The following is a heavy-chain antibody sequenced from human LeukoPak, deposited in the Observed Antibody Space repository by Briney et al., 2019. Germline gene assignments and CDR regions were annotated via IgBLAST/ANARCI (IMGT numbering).Heavy chain of an antibody. CDR2: ISGTGRST. V-gene: IGHV3-23*01. J-gene: IGHJ4*02. Sequence: PGGSLRLSCTASGFTFSSHAMNWVRQAPGKGLEWVSAISGTGRSTYYADSVKGRFTISRDNSKNTLYLQMNSLRAVDTAVYYCAKDVLWGQGTLATVSP. CDR3: AKDVL. CDR1: GFTFSSHA.